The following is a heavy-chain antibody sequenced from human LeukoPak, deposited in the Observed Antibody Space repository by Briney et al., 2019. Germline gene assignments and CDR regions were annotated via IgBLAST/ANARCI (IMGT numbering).Heavy chain of an antibody. CDR3: AIQYYDFWSGSIY. CDR1: GFTFDDYG. D-gene: IGHD3-3*01. CDR2: INWNGGST. Sequence: GGSLRLSCAASGFTFDDYGMSWVRQAPGKGLEWVPGINWNGGSTGYADSVKGRFTISRDNAKTSLYLKMNSLRAEDTALYYCAIQYYDFWSGSIYWGQGTLVTVSS. V-gene: IGHV3-20*04. J-gene: IGHJ4*02.